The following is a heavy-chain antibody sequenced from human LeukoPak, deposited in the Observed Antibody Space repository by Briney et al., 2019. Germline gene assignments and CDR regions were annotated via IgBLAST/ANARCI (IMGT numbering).Heavy chain of an antibody. J-gene: IGHJ1*01. CDR3: ARDLEYFQH. Sequence: SETLSLTCTVSGGSISSSSYYWGWLRQPPGKGLEWIGSIYYSGSTYYNPSLKSRVTISVDTSKNQFSLKLSSVTAADTAVYYCARDLEYFQHWGQGTLVTVSS. CDR1: GGSISSSSYY. CDR2: IYYSGST. V-gene: IGHV4-39*07.